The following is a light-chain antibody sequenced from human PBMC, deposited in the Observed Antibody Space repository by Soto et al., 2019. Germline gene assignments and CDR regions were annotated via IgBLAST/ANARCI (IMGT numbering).Light chain of an antibody. Sequence: QSVLTQSPSASASLGASVKLTCTLSSGHSSYAIAWHQQQPEKGPRYLMKLRSDGSHSKGDGIPDRFSGSSSGAERYLTISSLQSEDEADYYCQTWDTGARVVFGGGTKLT. CDR3: QTWDTGARVV. V-gene: IGLV4-69*01. CDR2: LRSDGSH. J-gene: IGLJ2*01. CDR1: SGHSSYA.